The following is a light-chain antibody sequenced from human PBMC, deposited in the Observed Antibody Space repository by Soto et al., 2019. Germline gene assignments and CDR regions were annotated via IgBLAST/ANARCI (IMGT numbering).Light chain of an antibody. CDR1: SSDVGSYNL. J-gene: IGLJ1*01. CDR2: EGS. Sequence: QSALTQPASVSGSPVQSITISCTGTSSDVGSYNLVSWYQQHPGKAPKLMIYEGSKRPSGVSNRFSGSKSGSTASLTISGLQAEDEADYYCCSYAGSSTFVFGTGTKVTVL. CDR3: CSYAGSSTFV. V-gene: IGLV2-23*03.